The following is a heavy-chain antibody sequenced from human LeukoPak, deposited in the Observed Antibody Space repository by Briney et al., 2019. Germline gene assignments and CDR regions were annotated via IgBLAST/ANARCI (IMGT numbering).Heavy chain of an antibody. J-gene: IGHJ4*02. CDR2: IYTTEST. CDR1: GGSISTYY. Sequence: SETLSLTCTVSGGSISTYYWSWIREPPGKGLEWIGYIYTTESTNYNPSLESRVTISVDTSKNQFSLMLSSVTAADRAFYYCARRRTTGTTGYFDYWGQGSLVTVSS. CDR3: ARRRTTGTTGYFDY. D-gene: IGHD1-1*01. V-gene: IGHV4-4*09.